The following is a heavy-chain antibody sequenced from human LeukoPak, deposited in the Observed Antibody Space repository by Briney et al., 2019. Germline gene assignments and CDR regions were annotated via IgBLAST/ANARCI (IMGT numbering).Heavy chain of an antibody. CDR1: GGSISNYY. CDR2: IYYSGST. V-gene: IGHV4-59*01. D-gene: IGHD6-13*01. CDR3: ARASSSWYLFAPDY. J-gene: IGHJ4*02. Sequence: EPSETLSLTCTVSGGSISNYYWSWIRQPPGKGLEWIGYIYYSGSTNYNPSLKSRVTISVDTSKNQFSLKLSSVTAADTAVYYCARASSSWYLFAPDYWGQGTLVTVSS.